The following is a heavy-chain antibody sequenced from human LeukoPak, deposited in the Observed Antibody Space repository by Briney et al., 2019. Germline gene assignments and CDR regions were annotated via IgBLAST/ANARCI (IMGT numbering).Heavy chain of an antibody. Sequence: GGSLRLSCAASGFNFANHAMSWVRQTPGKGLEWVSAISGGGDITYYADSVTGRFTISRDNSKNTLYLQMNSLRAEDTAVYYCAKVGDGYNVRRFDYWGQGTLVTVSS. CDR1: GFNFANHA. CDR3: AKVGDGYNVRRFDY. V-gene: IGHV3-23*01. D-gene: IGHD5-24*01. CDR2: ISGGGDIT. J-gene: IGHJ4*02.